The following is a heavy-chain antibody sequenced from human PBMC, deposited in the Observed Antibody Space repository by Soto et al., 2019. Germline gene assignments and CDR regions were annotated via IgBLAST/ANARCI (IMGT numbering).Heavy chain of an antibody. Sequence: SETLSLTCTVSGGSISSYYWSWIRQPPGKGLEWIGYIYYSGSTNYNPSLKSRVTISVDTSKNQFSLKLSSVTAADTAVYYCASQGATKFIHAFDIWGQGTMVTVSS. CDR3: ASQGATKFIHAFDI. CDR1: GGSISSYY. V-gene: IGHV4-59*01. J-gene: IGHJ3*02. D-gene: IGHD1-26*01. CDR2: IYYSGST.